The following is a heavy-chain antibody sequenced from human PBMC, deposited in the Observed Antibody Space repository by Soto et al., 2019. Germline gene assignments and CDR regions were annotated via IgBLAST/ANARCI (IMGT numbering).Heavy chain of an antibody. CDR3: AINSYGYTVIDY. Sequence: SDPMSLTRIVTSASTGRESHFWGWTRQKKEKGLEWIARISYSGSTYYNPTLKSRVTISVDTSKNQFSLKLSSVTAADTAVYYCAINSYGYTVIDYLGQGTLVTISS. V-gene: IGHV4-39*07. CDR1: SASTGRESHF. D-gene: IGHD3-16*01. CDR2: ISYSGST. J-gene: IGHJ4*02.